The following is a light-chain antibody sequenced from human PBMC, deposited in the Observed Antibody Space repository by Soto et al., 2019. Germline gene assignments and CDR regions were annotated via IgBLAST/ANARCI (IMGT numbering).Light chain of an antibody. CDR3: QHYNSYSEA. V-gene: IGKV3-11*01. CDR1: QSVSSQ. Sequence: EIVLTQSPATLSLSPGERATLSCRASQSVSSQLAWYQQKPGQAPRLLIYDASNRATGIPARFSGSGSATDFTLTISSLEPEDFATYYCQHYNSYSEAFGQGTKVELK. CDR2: DAS. J-gene: IGKJ1*01.